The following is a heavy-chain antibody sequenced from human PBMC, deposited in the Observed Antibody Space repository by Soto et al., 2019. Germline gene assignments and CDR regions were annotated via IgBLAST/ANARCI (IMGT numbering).Heavy chain of an antibody. J-gene: IGHJ6*02. CDR2: IHYSGST. CDR3: ARARYQLLHPYYYGMDV. V-gene: IGHV4-59*01. Sequence: PSGTLSLTCTVSGGCMSSYEWSGIRQSPGKGLEWIGYIHYSGSTKSNPSLKSRVTISVDTSRNQVSLKLSSVTAADSAVYFCARARYQLLHPYYYGMDVWGQGTTVTVSS. CDR1: GGCMSSYE. D-gene: IGHD2-2*01.